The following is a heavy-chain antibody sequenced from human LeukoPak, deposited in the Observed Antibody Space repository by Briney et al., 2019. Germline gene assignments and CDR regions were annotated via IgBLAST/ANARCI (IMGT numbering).Heavy chain of an antibody. Sequence: SETLSLTCAVSGGSISSSNWWSGVRQPPGKGREGIGEIYHSGSTNYNPSLKSRVTISVDKSKNQFSLKLSSVTAADTAVYYCARVVYYYGSGSISGFDPWGQGTLVTVSS. CDR3: ARVVYYYGSGSISGFDP. CDR2: IYHSGST. V-gene: IGHV4-4*02. D-gene: IGHD3-10*01. CDR1: GGSISSSNW. J-gene: IGHJ5*02.